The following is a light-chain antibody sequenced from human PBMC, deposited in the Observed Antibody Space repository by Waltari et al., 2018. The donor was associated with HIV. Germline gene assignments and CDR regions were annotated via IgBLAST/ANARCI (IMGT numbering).Light chain of an antibody. CDR3: HQYYTTLWT. Sequence: IVMTQSPDSLAVSLGERATINCTSSQSVLYSSNNKNYLAWFQQKPGQPPRLIIYWASTRESGVPDRFSGSGSGTDFTLTISSLQAEDVAVYYCHQYYTTLWTFGQGTRVEI. V-gene: IGKV4-1*01. CDR1: QSVLYSSNNKNY. J-gene: IGKJ1*01. CDR2: WAS.